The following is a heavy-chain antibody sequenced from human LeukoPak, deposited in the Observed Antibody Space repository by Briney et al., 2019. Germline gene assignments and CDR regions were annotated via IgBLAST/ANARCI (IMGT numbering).Heavy chain of an antibody. CDR3: ARVPYYDILTGYYKWYFDY. CDR1: EGTFSSYA. CDR2: IIPTLGSA. V-gene: IGHV1-69*11. J-gene: IGHJ4*02. D-gene: IGHD3-9*01. Sequence: AASVKVSCRASEGTFSSYAISWVRQAPGQGLEWMGWIIPTLGSANYAQSFQGRVTMTADESTSTAYMELSSLRSEDTAVYYCARVPYYDILTGYYKWYFDYWGQGTLVTVSS.